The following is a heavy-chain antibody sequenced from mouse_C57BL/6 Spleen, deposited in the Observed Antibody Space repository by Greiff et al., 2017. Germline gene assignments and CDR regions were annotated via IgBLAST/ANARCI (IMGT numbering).Heavy chain of an antibody. Sequence: EVMLVESGEGLVKPGGSLKLSCAASGFTFSSYAMSWVRQTPEKRLEWVAYISSGGDYIYYADTVKGRFTISRDNARNTLYLQMSSLKSEDTAMYYCTRDGSSYVYFDVWGTGTTVTVSS. CDR2: ISSGGDYI. D-gene: IGHD1-1*01. J-gene: IGHJ1*03. CDR1: GFTFSSYA. V-gene: IGHV5-9-1*02. CDR3: TRDGSSYVYFDV.